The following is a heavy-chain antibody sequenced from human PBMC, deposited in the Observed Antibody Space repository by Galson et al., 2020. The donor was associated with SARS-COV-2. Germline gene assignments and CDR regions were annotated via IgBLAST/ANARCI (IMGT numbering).Heavy chain of an antibody. CDR2: ISASGHRT. D-gene: IGHD2-15*01. CDR3: DAADY. V-gene: IGHV3-23*01. J-gene: IGHJ4*02. Sequence: GESLKISCAASGFTFNSFAMGWVRQAPGKGLEWVSPISASGHRTHYADSVKGRFTISRDNSKNILYLQMNSLRDEDTAVYYCDAADYWGQGTLVSVSS. CDR1: GFTFNSFA.